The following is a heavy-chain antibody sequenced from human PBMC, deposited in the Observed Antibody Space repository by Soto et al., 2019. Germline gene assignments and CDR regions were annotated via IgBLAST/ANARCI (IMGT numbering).Heavy chain of an antibody. CDR3: ARDFMGYVSSGYSDF. D-gene: IGHD3-22*01. CDR2: ISQDGSNK. V-gene: IGHV3-30-3*01. J-gene: IGHJ4*02. Sequence: QVQLVESGGGVVQPGRSLRLSCATSGFTFGAYALHWVRQAPGKGLEWVAVISQDGSNKYYADSVKGRFTISGDNSKNTLYLQMNSLSTEDTAVYFCARDFMGYVSSGYSDFWGRGTMVTVSS. CDR1: GFTFGAYA.